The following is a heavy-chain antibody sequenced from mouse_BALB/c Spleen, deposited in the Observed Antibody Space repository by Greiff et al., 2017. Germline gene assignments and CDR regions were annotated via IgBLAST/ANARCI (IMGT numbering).Heavy chain of an antibody. CDR2: ISYSGST. CDR1: GYSITSDYA. V-gene: IGHV3-2*02. CDR3: ARALSYYFDY. Sequence: VQLQQSGPGLVKPSQSLSLTCTVTGYSITSDYAWNWIRQFPGNKLEWMGYISYSGSTSYNPSLKSRISITRDTSKNQFFLQLNSVTTEDTATYYCARALSYYFDYWGQGTTLTVSS. J-gene: IGHJ2*01.